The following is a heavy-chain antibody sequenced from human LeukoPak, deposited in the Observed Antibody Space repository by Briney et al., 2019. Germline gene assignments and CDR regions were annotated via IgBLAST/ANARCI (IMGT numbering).Heavy chain of an antibody. CDR2: IRYDGSNK. Sequence: GGSLRLSCAASGFTFSSYGMYWVRQAPGKGLEWVAFIRYDGSNKYYADSVKGRFTISRDNSKNTLYLQMNSLRAEDTAVYYCAKDPEDYYGWGSSHVFDYWGQGTLVTVSS. CDR1: GFTFSSYG. CDR3: AKDPEDYYGWGSSHVFDY. J-gene: IGHJ4*02. V-gene: IGHV3-30*02. D-gene: IGHD3-10*01.